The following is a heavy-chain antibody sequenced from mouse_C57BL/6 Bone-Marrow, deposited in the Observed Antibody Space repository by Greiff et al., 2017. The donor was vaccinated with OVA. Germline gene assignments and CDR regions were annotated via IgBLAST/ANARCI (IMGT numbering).Heavy chain of an antibody. Sequence: VQLKESGGGLVKPGGSLKLSCAASGFTFSSYAMSWVRQTPEKRLEWVATISDGGSYTYYPDNVKGRFTISRDNAKNNLYLQMSHLKSEDTAMYYCARDTWDDYFDYWGQGTTLTVSS. CDR3: ARDTWDDYFDY. D-gene: IGHD4-1*01. CDR2: ISDGGSYT. V-gene: IGHV5-4*01. CDR1: GFTFSSYA. J-gene: IGHJ2*01.